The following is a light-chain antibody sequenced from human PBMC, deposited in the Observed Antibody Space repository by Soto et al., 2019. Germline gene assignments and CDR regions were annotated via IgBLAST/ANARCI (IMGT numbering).Light chain of an antibody. J-gene: IGLJ1*01. Sequence: GSPGQSITISCTGTSSDVGIYNFVSWYQQHPGKAPKLIIYEVTNRPSGVSDRFSGFKSGNTAYLTISGLQAEDEADYYCSSYTTDTSLVFGTGTRSPS. V-gene: IGLV2-14*01. CDR1: SSDVGIYNF. CDR2: EVT. CDR3: SSYTTDTSLV.